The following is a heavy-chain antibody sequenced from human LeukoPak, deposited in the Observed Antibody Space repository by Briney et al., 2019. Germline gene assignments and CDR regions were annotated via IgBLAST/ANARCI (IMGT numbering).Heavy chain of an antibody. CDR2: MHYSGNS. CDR3: ARYSSSSGWFDP. J-gene: IGHJ5*02. CDR1: GGSLSISDYY. D-gene: IGHD6-6*01. Sequence: TSETLSLTCTVSGGSLSISDYYWGWIRQSPGRGLEWIGSMHYSGNSQYNPSLNSRVTTSVDTSKNHFSLKLTSVTAADTAVYYCARYSSSSGWFDPWGQGTLVTVSS. V-gene: IGHV4-39*02.